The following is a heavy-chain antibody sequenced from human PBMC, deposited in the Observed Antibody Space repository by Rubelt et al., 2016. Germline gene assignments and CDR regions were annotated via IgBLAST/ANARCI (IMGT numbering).Heavy chain of an antibody. CDR3: ARGWELSSGTFDY. CDR2: INHSGST. D-gene: IGHD1-26*01. CDR1: GGSFSGYY. J-gene: IGHJ4*02. V-gene: IGHV4-34*01. Sequence: VQLQQWGAGLLKPSETLSLTCAVYGGSFSGYYWTWIRQPPGKGLEWIGEINHSGSTNYNPSLKRRVTISVDTSKNQFSRKLSSVTAADTAVYYCARGWELSSGTFDYWGQGTLVTVSS.